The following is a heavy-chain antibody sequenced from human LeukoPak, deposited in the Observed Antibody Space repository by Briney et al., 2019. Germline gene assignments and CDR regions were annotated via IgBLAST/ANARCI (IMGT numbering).Heavy chain of an antibody. CDR3: ARGGGSVTPFDS. CDR2: IYYSGST. CDR1: CGYISSYY. Sequence: PSETLSLPCTVSCGYISSYYWRWIRQPPGKGLEWIGHIYYSGSTNYTPSRKSRVTISVDTSKKQFSLKLNSVTAADTAGYYCARGGGSVTPFDSWGQGTLVTVSS. D-gene: IGHD4-23*01. J-gene: IGHJ4*02. V-gene: IGHV4-59*01.